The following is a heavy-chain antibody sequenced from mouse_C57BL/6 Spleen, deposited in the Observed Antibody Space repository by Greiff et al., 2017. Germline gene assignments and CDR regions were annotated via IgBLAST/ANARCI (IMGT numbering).Heavy chain of an antibody. CDR1: GFNIKDYY. CDR2: IDPEDGET. J-gene: IGHJ3*01. D-gene: IGHD2-3*01. CDR3: ARSPYDGYHGWFAY. Sequence: EVKVVESGAELVKPGASVKLSCTASGFNIKDYYMHWVKQRPEQGLEWIGRIDPEDGETKYAPKFQGKATITADTSSNTAYLQLSSLTSEDTAVYYCARSPYDGYHGWFAYWGQGTLVTVSA. V-gene: IGHV14-2*01.